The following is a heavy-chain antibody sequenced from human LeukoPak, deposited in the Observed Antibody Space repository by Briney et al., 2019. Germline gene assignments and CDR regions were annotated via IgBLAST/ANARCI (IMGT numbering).Heavy chain of an antibody. Sequence: GGSLRLSCAASGFTLRNYGMHWVRQAPGKGLEWVAVISYDGSNKDYAESVKGRFTISRDNSKNTVYLQMNSLRPEDTAVFYCAKVSGFKITFGGVIDWGQGTPVTVSS. CDR2: ISYDGSNK. D-gene: IGHD3-16*02. J-gene: IGHJ4*02. CDR3: AKVSGFKITFGGVID. V-gene: IGHV3-30*18. CDR1: GFTLRNYG.